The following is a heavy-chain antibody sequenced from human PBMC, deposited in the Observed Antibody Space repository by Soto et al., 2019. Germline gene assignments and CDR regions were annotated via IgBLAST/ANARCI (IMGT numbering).Heavy chain of an antibody. V-gene: IGHV1-18*01. CDR1: GYTFTSYG. J-gene: IGHJ6*02. D-gene: IGHD6-6*01. Sequence: ASVKVSFKASGYTFTSYGISWVRQAPGQGLEWMGWISAYNGNTNYAQKLQGRVTMTTDTSTSTAYMELRSLRSDDTAVYYCARDQFYSSSSTYYYGMDVWGQGTTVTVSS. CDR2: ISAYNGNT. CDR3: ARDQFYSSSSTYYYGMDV.